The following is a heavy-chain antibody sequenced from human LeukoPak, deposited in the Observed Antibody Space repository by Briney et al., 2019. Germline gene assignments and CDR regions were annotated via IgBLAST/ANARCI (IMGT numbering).Heavy chain of an antibody. V-gene: IGHV4-59*12. CDR1: GGSISSYY. J-gene: IGHJ4*02. CDR3: ARDGGAVAGT. Sequence: SETLSLTCTVSGGSISSYYWSWIRQPPGKGLEWIGYIYYSGSTNYNPSLKSRVTISVDTSKNQFSLKLNSVTAADTAVYYCARDGGAVAGTWGQGTLVTVSS. D-gene: IGHD6-19*01. CDR2: IYYSGST.